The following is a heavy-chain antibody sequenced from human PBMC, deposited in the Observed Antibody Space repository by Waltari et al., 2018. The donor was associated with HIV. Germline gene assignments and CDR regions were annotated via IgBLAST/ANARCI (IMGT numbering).Heavy chain of an antibody. Sequence: EVQLLESGGGLVQPGGSLRLSCAAPGFTFRSYAMTWVRQAPGKGLEWVSTIGPTTYYADSRDNSKNTLYLQMNSLRAEDTAVYYCAKGRDYCGNSPFDYWGQGTLLTVSS. CDR1: GFTFRSYA. J-gene: IGHJ4*02. CDR2: IGPTT. V-gene: IGHV3-23*01. D-gene: IGHD4-17*01. CDR3: AKGRDYCGNSPFDY.